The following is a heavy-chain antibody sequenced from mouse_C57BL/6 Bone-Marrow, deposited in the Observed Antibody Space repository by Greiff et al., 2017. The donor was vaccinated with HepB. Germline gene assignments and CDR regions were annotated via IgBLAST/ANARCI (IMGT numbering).Heavy chain of an antibody. CDR1: GFTFSSYG. J-gene: IGHJ2*01. CDR3: ARQGGDY. CDR2: ISSGGSYT. V-gene: IGHV5-6*01. Sequence: EVQLVESGGDLVKPGGSLKLSCAASGFTFSSYGMSWVRQTPDKRLEWVATISSGGSYTYYPDSVKGRFTISRDNAKNILYLQMSSLKSEDAAKYYCARQGGDYWGQGTTLTVSS.